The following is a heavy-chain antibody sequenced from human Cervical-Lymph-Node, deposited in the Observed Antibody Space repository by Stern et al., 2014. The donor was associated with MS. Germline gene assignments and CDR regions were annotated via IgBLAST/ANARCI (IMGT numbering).Heavy chain of an antibody. CDR3: AREDYTQDFDY. Sequence: EVQLLESGGGLVQPGGSLRLSCVASGFTFKEYSMNWVRQAPGKGLEWVSSITSGSSDIHYADSVKGRFTISRDNVKNSLYLQMNSLRAEDTALYYCAREDYTQDFDYWGRGTLVTVSS. CDR2: ITSGSSDI. V-gene: IGHV3-21*01. J-gene: IGHJ4*02. D-gene: IGHD4-11*01. CDR1: GFTFKEYS.